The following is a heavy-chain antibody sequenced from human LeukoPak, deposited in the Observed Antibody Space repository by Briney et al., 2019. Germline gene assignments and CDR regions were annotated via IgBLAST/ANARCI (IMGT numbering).Heavy chain of an antibody. CDR3: ATSVLLWFGEGRWFDP. CDR2: FDPEDGET. D-gene: IGHD3-10*01. CDR1: GYTLTELP. Sequence: GASVKVSCKVSGYTLTELPMHWVRQAPGKGLEWMGGFDPEDGETIYAQKFQGRVTMTEDTSTDTAYMELSSLRSEDTAVYYCATSVLLWFGEGRWFDPWGQGTLVTVSS. V-gene: IGHV1-24*01. J-gene: IGHJ5*02.